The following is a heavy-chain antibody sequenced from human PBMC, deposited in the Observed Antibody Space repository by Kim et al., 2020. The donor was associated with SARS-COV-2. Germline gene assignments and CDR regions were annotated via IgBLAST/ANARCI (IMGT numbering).Heavy chain of an antibody. V-gene: IGHV5-10-1*01. Sequence: DSYTTYGPSFQGHVTISVDKSLSTAYLQWSRLKASDTAIYYCARGRGWVDYWGQGTLVTVSS. D-gene: IGHD6-19*01. J-gene: IGHJ4*02. CDR2: DSYT. CDR3: ARGRGWVDY.